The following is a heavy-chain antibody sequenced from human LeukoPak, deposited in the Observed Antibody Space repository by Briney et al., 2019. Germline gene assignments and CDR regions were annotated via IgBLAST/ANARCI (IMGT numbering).Heavy chain of an antibody. CDR2: IYYSGST. CDR1: GGSISSYY. D-gene: IGHD6-13*01. V-gene: IGHV4-59*01. Sequence: PSETLSLTCTVSGGSISSYYWSWIRQPPGKGLEWIGYIYYSGSTNYNPSLKSRVTISVDTSKNQFSLKLSSVTAADTAVYYCARGGESIAAAGNFDYRGQGTLVTVSS. CDR3: ARGGESIAAAGNFDY. J-gene: IGHJ4*02.